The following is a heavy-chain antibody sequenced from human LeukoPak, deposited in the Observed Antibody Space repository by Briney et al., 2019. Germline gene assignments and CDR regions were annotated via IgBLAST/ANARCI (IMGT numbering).Heavy chain of an antibody. CDR2: INTSGRTI. V-gene: IGHV3-48*03. Sequence: PGGSLILSCAASGFTFSSYEMNWVRQAPGKGLEWVSYINTSGRTIYYADSVKGRFAISRDNAKNSLYLQMNSLRAEDTAVYYCARVRQLVWFDYWGQGTLVTVSS. J-gene: IGHJ4*02. CDR3: ARVRQLVWFDY. D-gene: IGHD6-13*01. CDR1: GFTFSSYE.